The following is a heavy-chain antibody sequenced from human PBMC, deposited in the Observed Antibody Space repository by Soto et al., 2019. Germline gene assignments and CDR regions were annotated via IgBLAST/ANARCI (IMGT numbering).Heavy chain of an antibody. CDR1: GGTFSSYA. CDR2: IIPIFGTA. V-gene: IGHV1-69*13. D-gene: IGHD2-2*01. J-gene: IGHJ4*02. CDR3: ARAYCSSTSCYPPLVY. Sequence: SVKVSCKASGGTFSSYAISWVRQAPGQGLEWMGGIIPIFGTANYAQKFQGRVTITADESTSTAYMELSSLRSEDTAVYYCARAYCSSTSCYPPLVYWGQGTLVTVSS.